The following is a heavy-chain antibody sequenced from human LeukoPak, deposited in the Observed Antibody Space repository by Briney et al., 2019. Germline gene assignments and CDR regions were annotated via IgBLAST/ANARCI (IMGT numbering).Heavy chain of an antibody. J-gene: IGHJ4*02. CDR2: IYYSGST. CDR3: ARAREEYSGLHFDY. V-gene: IGHV4-39*07. D-gene: IGHD6-6*01. CDR1: GGSISSSSYY. Sequence: PSETLSLTCTVSGGSISSSSYYWGWIRQPPGKGLEWIGSIYYSGSTYYNPSLKSRVTISVDTSKNQFSLKLSSVTAADTAVYYCARAREEYSGLHFDYWGQGTLVTVSS.